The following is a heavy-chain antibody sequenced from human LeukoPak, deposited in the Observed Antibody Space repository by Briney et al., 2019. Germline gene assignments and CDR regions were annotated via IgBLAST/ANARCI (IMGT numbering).Heavy chain of an antibody. CDR2: IREDGSER. V-gene: IGHV3-7*01. Sequence: PGGSLRLSCAASGFTFSSYSMNWVRRAPGKGLEWVANIREDGSERYYVASVKGRFTVSRDNAKKSLSLQVNSLRAEDTAVYYCARLNYDFWSGIWEGYYMDVWGKGTTVTVSS. CDR1: GFTFSSYS. CDR3: ARLNYDFWSGIWEGYYMDV. D-gene: IGHD3-3*01. J-gene: IGHJ6*03.